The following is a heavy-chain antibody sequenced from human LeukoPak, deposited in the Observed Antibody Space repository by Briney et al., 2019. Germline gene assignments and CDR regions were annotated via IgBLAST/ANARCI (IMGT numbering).Heavy chain of an antibody. Sequence: PGGSLRLSCAASRFTFSRYWMHWVRQAPGKGLVWVSRINSDGISTSYADSVKGRFTISRDNAKNTLYLQTNSLRAEDTDVYYCARDGNYYDSSGPADYWGQGTLVTVSS. J-gene: IGHJ4*02. CDR2: INSDGIST. D-gene: IGHD3-22*01. V-gene: IGHV3-74*01. CDR1: RFTFSRYW. CDR3: ARDGNYYDSSGPADY.